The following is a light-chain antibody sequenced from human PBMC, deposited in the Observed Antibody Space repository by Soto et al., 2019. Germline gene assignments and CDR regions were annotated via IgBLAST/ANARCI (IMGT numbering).Light chain of an antibody. CDR2: GAS. V-gene: IGKV3-15*01. CDR1: QSVSSN. CDR3: QQYNNWTRRYN. Sequence: EIVMTQSPATLSVSPGERATLSCRASQSVSSNLAWYQQKPGQAPRLLIYGASTRATGIPARFSGSGSGTEFTLTISSLQSEDFAVYYCQQYNNWTRRYNFVQGTKVDI. J-gene: IGKJ2*01.